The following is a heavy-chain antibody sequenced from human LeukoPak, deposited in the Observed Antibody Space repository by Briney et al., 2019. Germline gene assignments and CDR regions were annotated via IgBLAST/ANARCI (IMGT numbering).Heavy chain of an antibody. J-gene: IGHJ4*02. CDR1: GFTFSSYW. CDR2: INSYGSSP. CDR3: AKRDRMYTSGSYYFDY. Sequence: PGGSLRLSCAASGFTFSSYWMHWVRQAPAKGLVWVSRINSYGSSPSYAASAQDPFTHSRDNAKNTLYLQMNSLRAEDTAVYYCAKRDRMYTSGSYYFDYWGQGTLVTVSS. D-gene: IGHD6-19*01. V-gene: IGHV3-74*01.